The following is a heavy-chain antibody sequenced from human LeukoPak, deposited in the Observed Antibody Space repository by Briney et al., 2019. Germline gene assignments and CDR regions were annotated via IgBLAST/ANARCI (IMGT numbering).Heavy chain of an antibody. CDR2: IGGGGVDT. J-gene: IGHJ4*02. D-gene: IGHD1-1*01. V-gene: IGHV3-23*01. Sequence: GGSLRLSCAASGFTFSSYATSWVRQAPGKGLEWVSSIGGGGVDTYYADSVKGRFTISRDNSKNTLYLQMNSLRVEDTAVYYCAKDPPTTGTTFDNWGRGTLVTVSS. CDR3: AKDPPTTGTTFDN. CDR1: GFTFSSYA.